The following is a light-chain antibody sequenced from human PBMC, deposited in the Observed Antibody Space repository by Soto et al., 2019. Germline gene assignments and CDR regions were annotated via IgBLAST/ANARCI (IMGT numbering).Light chain of an antibody. Sequence: QSALTQPASVSGSPGQSITISCTGTSSDVGNYNYVSWYQQHPGKAPKLMIYEVSNRPSGVSSRFSGSKSGNTASLTISGLQAEDEADYYCSSYTINTTLLFGGGTKLTVL. J-gene: IGLJ2*01. CDR1: SSDVGNYNY. CDR2: EVS. V-gene: IGLV2-14*01. CDR3: SSYTINTTLL.